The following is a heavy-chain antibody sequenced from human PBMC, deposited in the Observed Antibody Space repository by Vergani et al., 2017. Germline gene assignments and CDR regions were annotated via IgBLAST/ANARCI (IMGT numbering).Heavy chain of an antibody. Sequence: QVQLVQSGAEVKKPGASVKVSCKASGYTFTGYYMHWVRQAPGQGLEWMGWINPNSGGTNYAQKFQGRVTMTRDTSISTAYMELSRLRSDDTAVYYCARDNWYDYSKGTRFDYWGQGTLVTVSS. D-gene: IGHD4-11*01. CDR1: GYTFTGYY. J-gene: IGHJ4*02. CDR3: ARDNWYDYSKGTRFDY. V-gene: IGHV1-2*02. CDR2: INPNSGGT.